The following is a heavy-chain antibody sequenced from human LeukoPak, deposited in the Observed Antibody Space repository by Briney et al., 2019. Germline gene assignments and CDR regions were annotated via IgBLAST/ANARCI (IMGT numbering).Heavy chain of an antibody. CDR2: IWYDGSKQ. Sequence: SGGSLRLSCAASGFTFSSCAMSWVRQAPGKGLEWVAVIWYDGSKQYYADSVRGRFTISRDDSKNTLYLQMNSLRAEDTAVYYCARVDSSSGWHRSDYWGQGTLVTVSS. J-gene: IGHJ4*02. V-gene: IGHV3-33*08. D-gene: IGHD6-19*01. CDR1: GFTFSSCA. CDR3: ARVDSSSGWHRSDY.